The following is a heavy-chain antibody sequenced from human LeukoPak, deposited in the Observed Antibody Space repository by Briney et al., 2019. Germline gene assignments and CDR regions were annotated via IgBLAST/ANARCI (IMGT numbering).Heavy chain of an antibody. CDR2: IDGSGSS. CDR1: GYSISSGYL. CDR3: ARSPSGTSSRWFDR. D-gene: IGHD1-26*01. V-gene: IGHV4-38-2*02. Sequence: SETLSLTCTVSGYSISSGYLWGWIRQPPGKGLEWIGSIDGSGSSYYNPSLKSRVTISIDKSKNQFSLKLTSVTAADTAVYYSARSPSGTSSRWFDRWGQGTLVTVSS. J-gene: IGHJ5*02.